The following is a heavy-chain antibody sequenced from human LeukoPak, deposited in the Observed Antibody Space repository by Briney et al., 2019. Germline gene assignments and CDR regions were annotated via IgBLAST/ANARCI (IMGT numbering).Heavy chain of an antibody. CDR2: INHSGST. J-gene: IGHJ4*02. Sequence: SETLSLTCAVYGGSFSGYYWSWIRHPPGKGMEWIGDINHSGSTNYNPSLNLRVTISVDTSKNHFSLKLGSVTAADTAVYYCARVSGPLGYWGQGTLVTVSS. D-gene: IGHD1-26*01. CDR1: GGSFSGYY. CDR3: ARVSGPLGY. V-gene: IGHV4-34*01.